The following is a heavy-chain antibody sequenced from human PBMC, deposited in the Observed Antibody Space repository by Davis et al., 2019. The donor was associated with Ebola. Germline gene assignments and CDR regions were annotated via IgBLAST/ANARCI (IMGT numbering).Heavy chain of an antibody. CDR2: IYSSGKT. CDR1: GGSINHYY. Sequence: SETLSLTCSVSGGSINHYYWSWIRQSTGKGLEWIGRIYSSGKTTYNPSLESRVTMSVDRSKNQFSMRLTSVSAADTAVYFCARGQENSYTVSWARFDSWGQGTQVTVSS. D-gene: IGHD6-13*01. J-gene: IGHJ4*02. V-gene: IGHV4-4*07. CDR3: ARGQENSYTVSWARFDS.